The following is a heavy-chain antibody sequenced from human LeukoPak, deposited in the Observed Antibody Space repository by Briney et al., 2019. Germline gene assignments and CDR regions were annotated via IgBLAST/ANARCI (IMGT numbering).Heavy chain of an antibody. D-gene: IGHD3-3*01. V-gene: IGHV4-4*07. Sequence: KPSETLSLTCSVSGGFISNYYWCWIRQPAGKGLEWIGRISTSGNTNYNPSLKSRVTMSVDTSKNQFFLNLNSVTAADTAVYYCARDSRYYDFWSGYLDYWGQGTLVTVSS. CDR2: ISTSGNT. CDR1: GGFISNYY. CDR3: ARDSRYYDFWSGYLDY. J-gene: IGHJ4*02.